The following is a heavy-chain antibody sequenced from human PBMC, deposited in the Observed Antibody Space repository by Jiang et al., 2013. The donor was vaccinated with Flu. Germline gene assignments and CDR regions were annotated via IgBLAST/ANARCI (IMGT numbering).Heavy chain of an antibody. Sequence: QTLSLTCTVSGGSISSGGYYWSWIRQHPGKGLEWIGYIYYSGSTYYNPSLKSRVTISVDTSKNQFSLKLSSVTAADTAVYYCARDFRGDWDSYGHFDYWGQGTLVTVSS. J-gene: IGHJ4*02. D-gene: IGHD5-18*01. CDR3: ARDFRGDWDSYGHFDY. CDR2: IYYSGST. CDR1: GGSISSGGYY. V-gene: IGHV4-31*03.